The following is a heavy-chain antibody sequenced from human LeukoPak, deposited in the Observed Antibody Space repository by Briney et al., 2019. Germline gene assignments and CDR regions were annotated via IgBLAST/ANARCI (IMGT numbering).Heavy chain of an antibody. D-gene: IGHD3/OR15-3a*01. CDR2: INSDGSRT. J-gene: IGHJ4*02. V-gene: IGHV3-74*01. CDR3: ARARGNNYGFFDY. CDR1: GFTFSSYW. Sequence: GSLSLSCAASGFTFSSYWMHWVRQAPGKGLVWVSRINSDGSRTYYADSVKGRFTISIDNAKNTLYLQMNSLRAEDTAVYYCARARGNNYGFFDYWGQGILVTVSS.